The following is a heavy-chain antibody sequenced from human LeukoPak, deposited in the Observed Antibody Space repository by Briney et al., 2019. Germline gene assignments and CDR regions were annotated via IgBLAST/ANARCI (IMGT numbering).Heavy chain of an antibody. CDR1: GFTFSSYG. V-gene: IGHV3-33*01. CDR2: IWYDGSNK. CDR3: ARGYIAAAGYFDY. Sequence: PVRSLRLSCAASGFTFSSYGMHWVRQAPGKGLEWVAVIWYDGSNKYYADSVKGRFTISRDNSMNTLYLQMNSLRAEDTAVYYCARGYIAAAGYFDYWGQGTLVTVSS. D-gene: IGHD6-13*01. J-gene: IGHJ4*02.